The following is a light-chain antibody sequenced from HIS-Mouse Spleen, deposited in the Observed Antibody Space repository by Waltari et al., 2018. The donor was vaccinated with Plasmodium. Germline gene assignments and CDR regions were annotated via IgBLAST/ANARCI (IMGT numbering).Light chain of an antibody. Sequence: SSELTQPPSVSVSPGHTARLTCSGDATHTKYAYLYQQKSGQAPVLVIYEDSKRPPGIPERFSGSSSGTMATLTISGAQVEDEADYYCYSTDSSGNHRVFGGGTKLTVL. J-gene: IGLJ3*02. V-gene: IGLV3-10*01. CDR1: ATHTKY. CDR3: YSTDSSGNHRV. CDR2: EDS.